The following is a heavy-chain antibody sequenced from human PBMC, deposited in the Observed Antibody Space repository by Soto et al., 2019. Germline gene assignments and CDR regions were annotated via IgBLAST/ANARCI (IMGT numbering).Heavy chain of an antibody. J-gene: IGHJ6*03. CDR2: MNPNSGNT. Sequence: ASVKVSCKASGHTFTSYDINWVRQATGQGLEWMGWMNPNSGNTGYAQKFQGRVTMTRNTSISTAYMELSSLRSEDTAVYYCARGPTIFSHYYYYYMDVWGKGTTVTVSS. CDR1: GHTFTSYD. CDR3: ARGPTIFSHYYYYYMDV. V-gene: IGHV1-8*01. D-gene: IGHD3-3*01.